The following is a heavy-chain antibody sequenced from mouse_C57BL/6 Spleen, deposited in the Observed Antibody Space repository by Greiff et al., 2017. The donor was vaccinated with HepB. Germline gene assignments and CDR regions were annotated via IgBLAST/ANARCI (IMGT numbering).Heavy chain of an antibody. CDR2: ISSGSSTI. V-gene: IGHV5-17*01. Sequence: EVKVVESGGGLVKPGGSLKLSCAASGFTFSDYGMHWVRQAPEKGLEWVAYISSGSSTIYYADTVKGRFTISRDNAKNTLFLQMTSLRSEDTAMYYCARGHGNSFAYWGQGTLVTVSA. CDR3: ARGHGNSFAY. D-gene: IGHD2-1*01. J-gene: IGHJ3*01. CDR1: GFTFSDYG.